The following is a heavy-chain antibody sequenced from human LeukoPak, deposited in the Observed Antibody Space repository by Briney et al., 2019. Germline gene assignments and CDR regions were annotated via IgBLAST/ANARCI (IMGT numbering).Heavy chain of an antibody. V-gene: IGHV3-23*01. D-gene: IGHD1-26*01. J-gene: IGHJ4*02. Sequence: GGSLRLSCAASGFTFSSYAMSWVRQAPGKGLEWVSAISGSGGSTYHADSVKGRFTISRDNSKNTLYLQMNSLRAGDTAVCYCARERMVGATCYFDQWGQGSLVTVSS. CDR1: GFTFSSYA. CDR2: ISGSGGST. CDR3: ARERMVGATCYFDQ.